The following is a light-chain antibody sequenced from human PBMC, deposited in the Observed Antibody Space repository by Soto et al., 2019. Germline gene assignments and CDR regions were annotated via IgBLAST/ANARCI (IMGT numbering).Light chain of an antibody. CDR3: QQRSTWPKT. CDR1: QSVSSF. Sequence: EIVMTQSPATLSVSPGGRATLSCRASQSVSSFLAWYQQKPGQAPRLLIYDTSHRATGIPARFSGSGSGTDFTLTISSLEPEDFAVYYCQQRSTWPKTFGQGTKVDIK. CDR2: DTS. J-gene: IGKJ1*01. V-gene: IGKV3-11*01.